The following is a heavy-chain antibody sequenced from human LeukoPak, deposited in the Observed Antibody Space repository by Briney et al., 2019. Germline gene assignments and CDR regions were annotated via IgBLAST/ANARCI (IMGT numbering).Heavy chain of an antibody. Sequence: SETLSLTCTVSGYSISSGYYWGWIGQPPGKGLEWIGSIYHSGSTYYNPSLKSRVTISVDTSKNQFSLKLSSVTAADTAVYYCARGKGVHYYGSGSYYSMYYYYYMDVWGKGTTVTVSS. CDR3: ARGKGVHYYGSGSYYSMYYYYYMDV. CDR2: IYHSGST. V-gene: IGHV4-38-2*02. J-gene: IGHJ6*03. CDR1: GYSISSGYY. D-gene: IGHD3-10*01.